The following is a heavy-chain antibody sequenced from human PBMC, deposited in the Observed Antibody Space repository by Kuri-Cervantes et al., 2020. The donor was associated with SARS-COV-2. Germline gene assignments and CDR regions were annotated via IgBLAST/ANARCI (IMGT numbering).Heavy chain of an antibody. J-gene: IGHJ5*02. D-gene: IGHD3-3*01. CDR3: ARGRGPGDFWSGLNWFDP. CDR1: GFTFSSYE. V-gene: IGHV3-48*03. CDR2: ISSTGDTI. Sequence: GGSLRLSCAASGFTFSSYEMNWVRQISGKGLEWVSYISSTGDTIYHAVSVKGRFTISRENAENSLYLQMNSLRAEDTAVYYCARGRGPGDFWSGLNWFDPWGQGTLVTVSS.